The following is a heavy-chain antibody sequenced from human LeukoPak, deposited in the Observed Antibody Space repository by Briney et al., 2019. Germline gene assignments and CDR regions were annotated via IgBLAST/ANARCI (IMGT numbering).Heavy chain of an antibody. D-gene: IGHD3-16*02. J-gene: IGHJ4*02. CDR2: IYYSGST. CDR1: GGSISSYY. V-gene: IGHV4-59*01. CDR3: AGGHDYVWGSYRYIPPY. Sequence: SETLSLTCTVSGGSISSYYWSWIRQPPGKGLEWIGYIYYSGSTNYNPSLKSRVTISVDTSKNQFSLKLSSVTAADTAVYYCAGGHDYVWGSYRYIPPYWGQGTLVTVSS.